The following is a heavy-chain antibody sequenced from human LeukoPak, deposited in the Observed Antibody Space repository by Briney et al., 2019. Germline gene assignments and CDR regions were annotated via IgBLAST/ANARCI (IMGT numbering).Heavy chain of an antibody. V-gene: IGHV3-33*06. CDR3: ANADKWLVPAS. D-gene: IGHD6-19*01. Sequence: GGSLRLSCAASGFTFSSYGMHWVRQAPGKGLEWVAVIWYDGSNKYYADSVKGRFTISRDNSKNTLYLQMNSLRAEDTAVYYCANADKWLVPASWGQGTLVTVSS. CDR1: GFTFSSYG. J-gene: IGHJ5*02. CDR2: IWYDGSNK.